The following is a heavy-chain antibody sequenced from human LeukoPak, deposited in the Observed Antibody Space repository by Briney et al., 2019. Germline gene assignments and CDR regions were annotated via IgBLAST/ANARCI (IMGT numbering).Heavy chain of an antibody. Sequence: PAGSLRLPCAASGFTFSSYALSWFRQAPGKGLEWVSDIGGSGGSTYYADSVKGRFTISSDNSKNTLYLQMNSLRAEDTAVYYCAKNRLKSYPGTDFDYWGQGTLVTVSS. D-gene: IGHD3-10*01. J-gene: IGHJ4*02. CDR2: IGGSGGST. CDR3: AKNRLKSYPGTDFDY. V-gene: IGHV3-23*01. CDR1: GFTFSSYA.